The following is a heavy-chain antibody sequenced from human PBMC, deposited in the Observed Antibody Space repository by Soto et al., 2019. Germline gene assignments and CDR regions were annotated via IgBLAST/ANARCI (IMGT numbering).Heavy chain of an antibody. CDR1: GFTFSSYW. V-gene: IGHV3-7*01. CDR3: ARSRSGAVPDSFDX. D-gene: IGHD3-10*01. Sequence: QPGGSLRLSCAASGFTFSSYWMSWVRQAPGKGLEWVSNTKQDGSETYYVDSVKGRFTISRDNAKRSLYLHMNSLRAEDTAVYYCARSRSGAVPDSFDXWGQGTLVTVSX. CDR2: TKQDGSET. J-gene: IGHJ4*02.